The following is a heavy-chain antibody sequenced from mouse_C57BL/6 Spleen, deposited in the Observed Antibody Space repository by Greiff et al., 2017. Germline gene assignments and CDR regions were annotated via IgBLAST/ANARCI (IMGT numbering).Heavy chain of an antibody. D-gene: IGHD4-1*01. CDR1: GFSLTSYG. CDR3: ARGDWDFMDY. V-gene: IGHV2-2*01. J-gene: IGHJ4*01. Sequence: QVQLQQSGPGLVQPSQSLSITCTVSGFSLTSYGVHWVRQSPGKGLEWLGVIWSGGSTDYNAAFISRLSISKDNAKSQVFFKMNSLQADDTAIYYCARGDWDFMDYWGQGTSGTVSS. CDR2: IWSGGST.